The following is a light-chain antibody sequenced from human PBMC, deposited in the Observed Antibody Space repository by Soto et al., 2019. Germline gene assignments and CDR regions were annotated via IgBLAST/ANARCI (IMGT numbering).Light chain of an antibody. Sequence: EIVLTQSPATLSLSPGERATLSCRASQSVSSYLAWYQQKPGQAPRLLIYDASNRATGILARFSGSGSGTDFTLTISSLEPEDFAVYYCQQRRTFGPGTKVDIK. CDR3: QQRRT. CDR1: QSVSSY. V-gene: IGKV3-11*01. CDR2: DAS. J-gene: IGKJ3*01.